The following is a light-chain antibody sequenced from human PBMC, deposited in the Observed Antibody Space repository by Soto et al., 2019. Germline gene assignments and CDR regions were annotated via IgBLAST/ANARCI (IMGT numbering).Light chain of an antibody. Sequence: QAVVTQEPSLTVSPGGTVTLTCSSSAGAVNTGYFPSWFQQKPGQAPRALIHSTFKRPSWTPAGFSGSLLGGKAALTLSDVQPEDEADYYGLLFYGGAQIFGAGTKLTVL. J-gene: IGLJ2*01. V-gene: IGLV7-43*01. CDR1: AGAVNTGYF. CDR3: LLFYGGAQI. CDR2: STF.